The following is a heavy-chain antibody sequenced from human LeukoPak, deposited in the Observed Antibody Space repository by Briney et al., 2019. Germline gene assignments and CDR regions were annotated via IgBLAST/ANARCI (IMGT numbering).Heavy chain of an antibody. D-gene: IGHD6-6*01. CDR1: GYSFTSYW. CDR2: IDPSDSYT. CDR3: ARRREEYDNWFDP. J-gene: IGHJ5*02. Sequence: GESLKISCKGSGYSFTSYWISWVRQMPGKGLEWMGRIDPSDSYTNYSPSFQGHVTISADKSISTAYLQWSSLKASDTAMYYCARRREEYDNWFDPWGQGTLVTVSS. V-gene: IGHV5-10-1*01.